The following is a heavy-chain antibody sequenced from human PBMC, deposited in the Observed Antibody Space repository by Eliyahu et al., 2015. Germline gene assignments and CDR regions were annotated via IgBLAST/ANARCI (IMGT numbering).Heavy chain of an antibody. D-gene: IGHD3-10*01. V-gene: IGHV1-69*01. Sequence: LEWMGGIIPVFATTDYAQKFQGRVTISADESTSTAYMELRSLRSEDTAVYYCARDRLDYGSGSYYRKFDYWGQGTLVTVSS. CDR3: ARDRLDYGSGSYYRKFDY. J-gene: IGHJ4*02. CDR2: IIPVFATT.